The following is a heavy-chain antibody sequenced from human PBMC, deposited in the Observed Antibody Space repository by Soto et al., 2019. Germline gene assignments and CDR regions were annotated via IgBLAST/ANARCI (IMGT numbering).Heavy chain of an antibody. CDR1: GASISGFY. CDR3: VRDGTKTLRDWFDP. J-gene: IGHJ5*02. V-gene: IGHV4-4*07. Sequence: SETLSLTCTVSGASISGFYWSWIRKSAGKGLEWIGRIYATGTTDYNPSLRSRVMMSVDTSKKQFSLKLRSVTAADTAVYYCVRDGTKTLRDWFDPWGQGISVTVSS. CDR2: IYATGTT. D-gene: IGHD1-1*01.